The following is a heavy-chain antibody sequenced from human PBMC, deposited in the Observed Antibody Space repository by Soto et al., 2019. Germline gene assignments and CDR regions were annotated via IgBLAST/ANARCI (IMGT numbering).Heavy chain of an antibody. CDR3: AKGPVSSGLYNWFDP. D-gene: IGHD3-22*01. J-gene: IGHJ5*02. V-gene: IGHV3-23*01. Sequence: GGSLRLSCAASGFTFSSYAMSWVRQAPGKGLEWVSAISGSGGSTYYADSVKGRFTISRDNSKNTLYPQMNSLRAEDTAVYYCAKGPVSSGLYNWFDPWGQGTLVTVSS. CDR2: ISGSGGST. CDR1: GFTFSSYA.